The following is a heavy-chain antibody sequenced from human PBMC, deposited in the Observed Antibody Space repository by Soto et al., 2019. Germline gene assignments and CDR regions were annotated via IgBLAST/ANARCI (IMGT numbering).Heavy chain of an antibody. CDR1: GGTFSSYA. J-gene: IGHJ4*02. Sequence: SVKVSCKASGGTFSSYAISWVRQAPGQGLEWMGGIIPIFGTANYAQKFQGRVTITADESTSTAYMELSSLRSEDTAVYYCAGDANVDTALVTDSYFDYWGQGTLVTVSS. CDR2: IIPIFGTA. V-gene: IGHV1-69*13. CDR3: AGDANVDTALVTDSYFDY. D-gene: IGHD5-18*01.